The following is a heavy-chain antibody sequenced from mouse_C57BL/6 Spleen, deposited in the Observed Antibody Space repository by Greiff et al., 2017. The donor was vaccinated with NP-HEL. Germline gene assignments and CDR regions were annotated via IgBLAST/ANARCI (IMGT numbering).Heavy chain of an antibody. D-gene: IGHD2-1*01. Sequence: QVQLQQPGAELVKPGASVKMSCKASGYTFTSYWITWVKQRPGQGLEWIGDIYPGSGSTNYNEKFKSKATLTVDKPSSTAYMQLSSLTSEDSAVYYCARNDYGNSQDYAMDYWGQGTSVTVSS. CDR1: GYTFTSYW. CDR2: IYPGSGST. CDR3: ARNDYGNSQDYAMDY. J-gene: IGHJ4*01. V-gene: IGHV1-55*01.